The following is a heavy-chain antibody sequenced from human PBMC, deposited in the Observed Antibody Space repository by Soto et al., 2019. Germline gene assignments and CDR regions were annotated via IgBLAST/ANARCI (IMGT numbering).Heavy chain of an antibody. V-gene: IGHV6-1*01. CDR3: ARSTAPLNYYGMDV. CDR2: TYYRSKWYN. J-gene: IGHJ6*02. Sequence: SQTLSLTCVISGDSVSSASAAWNWLRQSPSRGLEWLGRTYYRSKWYNDYTVSVRSRITINPDTSKNQFSLQLNSVTPEDTAVYYCARSTAPLNYYGMDVWGQGTTVTVSS. D-gene: IGHD2-21*02. CDR1: GDSVSSASAA.